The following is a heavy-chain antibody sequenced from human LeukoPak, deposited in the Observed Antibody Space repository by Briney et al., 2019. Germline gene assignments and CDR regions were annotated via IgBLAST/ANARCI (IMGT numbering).Heavy chain of an antibody. J-gene: IGHJ4*02. CDR3: VVYYYDSNGYYWPGDY. CDR2: ISAYNGNT. Sequence: ASVKVSCKASGYTFTSYGISWVRQAPGQGLEWMGWISAYNGNTNYAQKLQGRVTMTTDTSTSTAYMELRSLRSDGTAVYYCVVYYYDSNGYYWPGDYWGQGTLVTVSS. CDR1: GYTFTSYG. D-gene: IGHD3-22*01. V-gene: IGHV1-18*01.